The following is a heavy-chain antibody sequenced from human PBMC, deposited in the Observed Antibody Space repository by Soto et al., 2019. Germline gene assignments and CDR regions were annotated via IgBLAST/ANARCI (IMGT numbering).Heavy chain of an antibody. CDR1: GYTFTSYG. CDR2: ISAYNGNT. Sequence: QVQLVQSGAEVKKPGASVKVSCKASGYTFTSYGISWVRQPPGRGLEWMGWISAYNGNTNYEQKLQGRVTMTTDTATSTAYMELRSLSSDDTAMYYCARGPRSYSQYYYYYGMDVWGQGTTVTVSS. J-gene: IGHJ6*02. D-gene: IGHD3-10*01. CDR3: ARGPRSYSQYYYYYGMDV. V-gene: IGHV1-18*01.